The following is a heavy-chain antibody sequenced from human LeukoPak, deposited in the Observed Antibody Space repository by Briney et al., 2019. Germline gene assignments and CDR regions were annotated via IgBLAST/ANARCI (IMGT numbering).Heavy chain of an antibody. J-gene: IGHJ5*02. Sequence: ASVKVSCKVSGYTLTELSMHWVRQAPGKGLEWMGGFDPEDGETIYAQKFQGRVTMTEDTSTDTAYMELSSLRSDDTAVYYCARDLVIAVAGNPSYNWFDPWGQGTLVTVSS. CDR2: FDPEDGET. CDR1: GYTLTELS. D-gene: IGHD6-19*01. V-gene: IGHV1-24*01. CDR3: ARDLVIAVAGNPSYNWFDP.